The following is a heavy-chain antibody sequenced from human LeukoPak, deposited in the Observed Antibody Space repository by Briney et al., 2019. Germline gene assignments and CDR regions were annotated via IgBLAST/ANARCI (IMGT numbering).Heavy chain of an antibody. CDR1: GGSISSSSYY. J-gene: IGHJ6*02. Sequence: SETLSLTCTVSGGSISSSSYYWGWIRQPPGKGLEWIGSIYYSGSTYYNPSLKSRVTISVDTSKNQFSLKLSSVTAADTAVYYCARCMIVVPAASYYYYYGMGVWGQGTTVTVSS. CDR2: IYYSGST. CDR3: ARCMIVVPAASYYYYYGMGV. V-gene: IGHV4-39*01. D-gene: IGHD2-2*01.